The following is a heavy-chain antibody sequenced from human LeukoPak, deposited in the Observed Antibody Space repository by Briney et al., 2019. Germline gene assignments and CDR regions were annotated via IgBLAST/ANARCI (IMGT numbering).Heavy chain of an antibody. V-gene: IGHV3-21*01. D-gene: IGHD2-8*01. CDR3: ARDRLTNDAFDI. J-gene: IGHJ3*02. CDR2: SDINSGSM. CDR1: GFTIRTFS. Sequence: PGGSLRLSCAASGFTIRTFSMNWVRQAPGKGLEWVSSSDINSGSMYYSDSVRGRFTISRDNTKNSLYLQMNSLRAEDTAMYYCARDRLTNDAFDIWGQGTMVTVSS.